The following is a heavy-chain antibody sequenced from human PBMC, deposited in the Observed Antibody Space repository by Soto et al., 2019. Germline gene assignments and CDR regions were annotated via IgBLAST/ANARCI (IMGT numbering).Heavy chain of an antibody. J-gene: IGHJ6*02. CDR3: ASGYCANGVCRTVDGGDV. V-gene: IGHV1-69*01. CDR2: IIPIFETT. Sequence: QVQLVQSGAEVKKPGSSVKVSCKASGDTFSNYGFSWVRQAPGQGLEWMGRIIPIFETTTYAQKFQGRVTITADESTSTAYMELSSLTSEDTAVYYCASGYCANGVCRTVDGGDVWGQGTTVTVS. D-gene: IGHD2-8*01. CDR1: GDTFSNYG.